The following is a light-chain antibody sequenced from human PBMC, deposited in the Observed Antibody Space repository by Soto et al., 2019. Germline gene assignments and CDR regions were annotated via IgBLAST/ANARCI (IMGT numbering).Light chain of an antibody. CDR1: SSDVGGYNY. V-gene: IGLV2-14*01. Sequence: QSALTKPASVSGSPGQSITISCTGTSSDVGGYNYVSWYQQHPGKAPKLMIYDVSNRPSGVSNRFSGSKSGNTASLTISGLQDEDEADYYCSSYTSSSTLYVFGTGTKVTVL. CDR2: DVS. CDR3: SSYTSSSTLYV. J-gene: IGLJ1*01.